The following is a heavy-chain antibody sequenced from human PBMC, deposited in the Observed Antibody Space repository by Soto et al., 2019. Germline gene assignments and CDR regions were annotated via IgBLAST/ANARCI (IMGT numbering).Heavy chain of an antibody. J-gene: IGHJ4*02. V-gene: IGHV4-59*08. CDR1: GASISNYY. CDR3: ARYYYDTSGYIDF. CDR2: IYHSGST. D-gene: IGHD3-22*01. Sequence: SETLSLTCTVSGASISNYYWSWIRQPPGKGLEWIGYIYHSGSTNYNPSLRSRVTISIDTSKNQFSLRLSSVTAADTAVYYCARYYYDTSGYIDFWGQGTLVTVS.